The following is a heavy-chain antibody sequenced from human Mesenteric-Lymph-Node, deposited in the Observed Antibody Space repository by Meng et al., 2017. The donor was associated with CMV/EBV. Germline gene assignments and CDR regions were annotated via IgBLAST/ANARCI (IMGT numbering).Heavy chain of an antibody. Sequence: GGSLRLSCAASGFTFSSYYMNWVRQAPGKGLEWVSSITTSRYIYYADSVKGRFTISRDNAKNSLYLQMNSLRAQDTAVYYCASGQSWSKNLFESWGQGTMVTVSS. D-gene: IGHD3-10*01. J-gene: IGHJ4*02. V-gene: IGHV3-21*01. CDR3: ASGQSWSKNLFES. CDR1: GFTFSSYY. CDR2: ITTSRYI.